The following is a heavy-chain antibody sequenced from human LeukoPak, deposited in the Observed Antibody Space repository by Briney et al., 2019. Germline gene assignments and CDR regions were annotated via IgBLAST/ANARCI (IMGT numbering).Heavy chain of an antibody. D-gene: IGHD4-11*01. CDR2: IYYSGST. J-gene: IGHJ5*02. Sequence: SSETLSLTCTVSGGSISSSSYYWGWIRQPPGKGLEWIGSIYYSGSTYYNPSLKSRVTISVDTSKNQFSLKLSSVTAADTAVYYCARSYRYNWFDPWGQGTLVTVSS. CDR1: GGSISSSSYY. V-gene: IGHV4-39*07. CDR3: ARSYRYNWFDP.